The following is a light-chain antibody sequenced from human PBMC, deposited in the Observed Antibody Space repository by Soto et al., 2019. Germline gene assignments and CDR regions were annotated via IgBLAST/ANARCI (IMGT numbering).Light chain of an antibody. Sequence: CAVTLSQSPGARATLSCSAIRSVSGKYLAWYQQAAGQAPRHVIYEACIRATGIPARFSGSGAGTEFTLSISSLDSEESAGYFCQPYSSWFLWTFGQVTKVDIK. CDR2: EAC. CDR3: QPYSSWFLWT. CDR1: RSVSGK. V-gene: IGKV3-15*01. J-gene: IGKJ1*01.